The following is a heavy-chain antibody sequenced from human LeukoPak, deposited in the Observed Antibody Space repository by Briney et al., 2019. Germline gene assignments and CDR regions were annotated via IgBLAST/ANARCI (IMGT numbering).Heavy chain of an antibody. Sequence: GGSLRLSCAASGFTFSGYSMNWVRQAPGKGLEWVSSISSSSSYIYYADSVKGRFTISRDNAKNSLYLQMNSLRAEDTAVYYCARRSTERGRGMDVWGQGTTVTVSS. V-gene: IGHV3-21*01. J-gene: IGHJ6*02. D-gene: IGHD2-15*01. CDR3: ARRSTERGRGMDV. CDR1: GFTFSGYS. CDR2: ISSSSSYI.